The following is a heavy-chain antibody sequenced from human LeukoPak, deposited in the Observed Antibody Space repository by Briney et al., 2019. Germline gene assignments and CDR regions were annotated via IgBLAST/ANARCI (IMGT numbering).Heavy chain of an antibody. CDR2: INHSGST. J-gene: IGHJ4*02. Sequence: SETLSLTCAVYGGSFSGYYWSWIRQPPGKGLEWIGEINHSGSTNYNPSLKSRVTISVDTSKNQFSLKLSSVTAADTAVYYCGRGTVAFDYWAREPLVTVSS. D-gene: IGHD4-23*01. V-gene: IGHV4-34*01. CDR3: GRGTVAFDY. CDR1: GGSFSGYY.